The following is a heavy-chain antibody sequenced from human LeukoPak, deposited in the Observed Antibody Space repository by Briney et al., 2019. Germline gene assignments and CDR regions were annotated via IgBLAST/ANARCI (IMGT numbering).Heavy chain of an antibody. Sequence: PGGSLRLSCAASGFTFSSYAMSWVRQAPGKGLEWVSAISGSGGSTYYADSVKGRFTISRDNSKNTLYLQMNSLRAEDTAVYYCAKYSSSWYRYYYYYMDAWGKGTTVTVSS. V-gene: IGHV3-23*01. J-gene: IGHJ6*03. CDR1: GFTFSSYA. CDR3: AKYSSSWYRYYYYYMDA. D-gene: IGHD6-13*01. CDR2: ISGSGGST.